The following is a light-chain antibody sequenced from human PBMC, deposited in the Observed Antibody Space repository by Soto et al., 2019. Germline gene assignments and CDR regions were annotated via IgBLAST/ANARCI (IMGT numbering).Light chain of an antibody. V-gene: IGKV2-28*01. CDR3: MQAVRTPLT. CDR2: LGS. J-gene: IGKJ2*01. CDR1: QSLLHSIGYNY. Sequence: IVVTQSPLFLPVPPGAPASISCRSSQSLLHSIGYNYLDWYLQKPGQSPQLLIYLGSNRASGVPDRFSGSGAGTDFTLKISRVEAEDVGVYYCMQAVRTPLTFGQGTKLEIK.